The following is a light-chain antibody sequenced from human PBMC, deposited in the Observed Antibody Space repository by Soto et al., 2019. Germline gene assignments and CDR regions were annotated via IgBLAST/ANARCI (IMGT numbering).Light chain of an antibody. J-gene: IGKJ1*01. CDR3: QQYNVWWT. CDR2: NAS. CDR1: QSVGSS. V-gene: IGKV3-15*01. Sequence: EIMMTQSPAILSVSPGERATLSCRASQSVGSSLAWYQQRPGQTPRLLIFNASTRASGIPTRFSGSGSGADFSLAISSLQSEDFAVYYCQQYNVWWTFGQGTKVE.